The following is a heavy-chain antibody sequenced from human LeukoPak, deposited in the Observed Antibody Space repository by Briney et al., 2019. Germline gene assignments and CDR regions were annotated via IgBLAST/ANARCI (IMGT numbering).Heavy chain of an antibody. V-gene: IGHV1-2*02. CDR2: INPNSGGT. CDR3: ARSPMVTGIYDKWFAP. CDR1: GYTFTGYY. D-gene: IGHD5-18*01. J-gene: IGHJ5*02. Sequence: ASVKVSCKASGYTFTGYYMHWVRQAPGQGLEWMGWINPNSGGTNYAQKFQGRVTVTRDTSISTAYMELSRLRSDDTAVYYRARSPMVTGIYDKWFAPWGQGTLVTVSS.